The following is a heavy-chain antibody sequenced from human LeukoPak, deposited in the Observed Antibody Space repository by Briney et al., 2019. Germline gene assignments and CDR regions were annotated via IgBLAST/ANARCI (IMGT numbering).Heavy chain of an antibody. CDR1: GFTFSSYA. Sequence: GGTLRLSCAASGFTFSSYAMIWLPQAPGKGLEGVTVISCSGGSTYYADPVKGRFTISRYNSKTTLYLQRQSLKDADTDVYYCAKAESGGVEYYGSGSYPNWCDPWGQGTGVSVS. D-gene: IGHD3-10*01. CDR2: ISCSGGST. J-gene: IGHJ5*02. V-gene: IGHV3-23*01. CDR3: AKAESGGVEYYGSGSYPNWCDP.